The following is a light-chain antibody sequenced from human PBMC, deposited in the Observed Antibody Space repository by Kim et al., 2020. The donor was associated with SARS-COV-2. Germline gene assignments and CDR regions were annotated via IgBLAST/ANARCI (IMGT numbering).Light chain of an antibody. CDR1: KIESKS. CDR3: QVWDSTTAV. Sequence: SYELTQPLSVSVALGQTARITCEGDKIESKSVHWHQQKAGQAPVLVIYRDKNRPSGIPERFSGSNSGNTATMTITRAQAGDEADYYCQVWDSTTAVFGGG. J-gene: IGLJ2*01. CDR2: RDK. V-gene: IGLV3-9*01.